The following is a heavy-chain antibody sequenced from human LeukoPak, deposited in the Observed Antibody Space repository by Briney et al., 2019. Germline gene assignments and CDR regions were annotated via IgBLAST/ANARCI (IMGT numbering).Heavy chain of an antibody. J-gene: IGHJ6*02. CDR1: GFTFSSYG. CDR3: VKDRWGDYYYYAMDV. CDR2: ISYDGSNK. Sequence: GGSLRLSCAASGFTFSSYGMHWVRQAPGKGLEWVAVISYDGSNKYYADSVKGRFTISRDNSKNTLYLQMNSLRAEDTAVYYCVKDRWGDYYYYAMDVWGQGTTVTVSS. D-gene: IGHD3-16*01. V-gene: IGHV3-30*18.